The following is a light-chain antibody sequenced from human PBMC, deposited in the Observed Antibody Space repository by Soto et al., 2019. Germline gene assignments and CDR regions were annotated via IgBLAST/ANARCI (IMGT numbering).Light chain of an antibody. J-gene: IGKJ1*01. Sequence: DIKMTQSPSTLSASVGDTVTITCRASQTISGWLAWYQQRPGKAPNLLIFDASTLESGVPSRFSGSGSGTTFTLTISSLQSDDFATYYCLQYNGYYRTFGHGTKV. V-gene: IGKV1-5*01. CDR2: DAS. CDR3: LQYNGYYRT. CDR1: QTISGW.